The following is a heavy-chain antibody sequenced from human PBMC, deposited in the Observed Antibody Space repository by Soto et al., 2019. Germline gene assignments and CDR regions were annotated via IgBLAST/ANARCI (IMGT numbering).Heavy chain of an antibody. Sequence: ASVKVSCKASGYTFTSYYMHWVRQAPGQGLEWMGIINPSGGSTSYAQKFQGRVTMTRDTSTSTVYMELSSLRSEDTAVYYCGRDGGGGFGYDFWLAYYYYGMEVWGQGTTVTVSS. CDR2: INPSGGST. CDR1: GYTFTSYY. D-gene: IGHD3-3*01. V-gene: IGHV1-46*01. CDR3: GRDGGGGFGYDFWLAYYYYGMEV. J-gene: IGHJ6*02.